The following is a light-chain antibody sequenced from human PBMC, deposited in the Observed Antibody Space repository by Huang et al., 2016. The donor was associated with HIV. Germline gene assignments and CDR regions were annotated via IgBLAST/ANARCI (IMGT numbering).Light chain of an antibody. V-gene: IGKV1-12*01. J-gene: IGKJ3*01. CDR1: QGISSW. CDR2: AAS. Sequence: DIQMTQSPSSVSASVGDRVTITCRASQGISSWLAWHQQKPGKAPKLLFYAASSLQSWVPSRFSCSGSGTDFTLTISSLQPEDFATYYCQQANSFFFTCGPGTKVDIK. CDR3: QQANSFFFT.